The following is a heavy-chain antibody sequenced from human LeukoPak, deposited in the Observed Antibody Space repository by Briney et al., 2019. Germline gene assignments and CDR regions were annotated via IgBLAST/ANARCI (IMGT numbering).Heavy chain of an antibody. V-gene: IGHV4-30-2*01. CDR2: IYHSGST. Sequence: SETLSLTCTVSGGSISSGGYYWSWIRQPPGKGLEWIGYIYHSGSTYYNPSLKSRVTISVDRSKNQFSLKLSSVTAADTAVYYCARVTSWGQFPYYFDYWGQGTLVTVSS. CDR1: GGSISSGGYY. CDR3: ARVTSWGQFPYYFDY. D-gene: IGHD2-2*01. J-gene: IGHJ4*02.